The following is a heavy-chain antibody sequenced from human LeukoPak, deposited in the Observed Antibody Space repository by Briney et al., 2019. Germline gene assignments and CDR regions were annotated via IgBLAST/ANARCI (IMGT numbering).Heavy chain of an antibody. CDR3: ARGHKTCIAVAGTCFY. J-gene: IGHJ4*02. Sequence: SETLSLTCTVSGGSISSSSYYWGWIRQPPGKGLEWIGSIYYSGSTYYNPSLKSRVTISVDTSKNQFSLKLSSVTAADTAVYYCARGHKTCIAVAGTCFYWGQGTLVTVSS. CDR2: IYYSGST. V-gene: IGHV4-39*07. D-gene: IGHD6-19*01. CDR1: GGSISSSSYY.